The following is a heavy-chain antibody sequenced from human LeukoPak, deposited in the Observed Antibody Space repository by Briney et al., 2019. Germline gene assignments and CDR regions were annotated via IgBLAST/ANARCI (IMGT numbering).Heavy chain of an antibody. CDR3: ARDRGPSITIFGVVIGGY. CDR1: GFTASSNY. CDR2: IYSGSSA. J-gene: IGHJ4*02. Sequence: PGGSLRLSCAASGFTASSNYMSWVRQAPGKGLEWVSVIYSGSSADYADSVKGRFTISRDNSKNTLYLQMNSLRAEDTAVYYCARDRGPSITIFGVVIGGYWGQGTLVTVSS. D-gene: IGHD3-3*01. V-gene: IGHV3-53*05.